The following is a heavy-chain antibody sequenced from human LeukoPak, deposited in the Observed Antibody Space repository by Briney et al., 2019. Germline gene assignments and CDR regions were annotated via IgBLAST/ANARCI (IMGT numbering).Heavy chain of an antibody. CDR1: GGTFSSYA. V-gene: IGHV1-69*05. Sequence: SVKVSCKASGGTFSSYAISWLRQAPGQGLEWMGGIIPIFGTANYAQKFQGRVTITTDESTSTAYMELSSLRSEDTAVYYCATHPRGYDFWSGYSFDYWGQGTLVTVSS. CDR3: ATHPRGYDFWSGYSFDY. D-gene: IGHD3-3*01. J-gene: IGHJ4*02. CDR2: IIPIFGTA.